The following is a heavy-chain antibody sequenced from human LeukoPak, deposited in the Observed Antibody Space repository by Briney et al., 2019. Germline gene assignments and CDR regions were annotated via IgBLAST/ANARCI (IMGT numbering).Heavy chain of an antibody. CDR1: GFTLSTSP. J-gene: IGHJ4*02. CDR2: INSDATDT. CDR3: AKKNSGPQPFDY. Sequence: GGSLRLSCVASGFTLSTSPMSWVRQAPGKGLEWVSGINSDATDTPYADSVEGRFAISRDNSKNTVYLQMNSLTAEDTAVYYCAKKNSGPQPFDYWGQGTLVTVSS. V-gene: IGHV3-23*01. D-gene: IGHD4-23*01.